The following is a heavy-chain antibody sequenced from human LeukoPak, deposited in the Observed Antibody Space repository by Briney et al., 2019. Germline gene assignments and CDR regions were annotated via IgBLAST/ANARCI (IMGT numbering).Heavy chain of an antibody. Sequence: PGGSLRLSCVASGFSLSGYSMNWVRQAPGKGLEWVSYISTSSSIIQYADSVRGRFTISRGHAKSSLYLRMNSLRDEDTAVYYCAREDTTGWSDSWGQGTLVTVSS. D-gene: IGHD1-1*01. CDR1: GFSLSGYS. J-gene: IGHJ5*01. V-gene: IGHV3-48*02. CDR2: ISTSSSII. CDR3: AREDTTGWSDS.